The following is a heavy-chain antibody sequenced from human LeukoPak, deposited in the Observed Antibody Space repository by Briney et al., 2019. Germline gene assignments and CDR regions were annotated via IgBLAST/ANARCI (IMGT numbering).Heavy chain of an antibody. Sequence: PGGSLRLSCAASGFTFSDYYMSWVRQAPGKGLEWLSYISRSGSSKYYADSVKGRFTISRDNAKNSLYLQVNSLRAEDTAVYYCARENYGDVFDHWGQGTLVTVSS. D-gene: IGHD4-17*01. J-gene: IGHJ4*02. CDR2: ISRSGSSK. CDR1: GFTFSDYY. V-gene: IGHV3-11*01. CDR3: ARENYGDVFDH.